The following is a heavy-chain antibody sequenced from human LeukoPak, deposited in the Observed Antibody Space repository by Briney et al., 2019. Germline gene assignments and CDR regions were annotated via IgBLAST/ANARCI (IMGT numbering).Heavy chain of an antibody. CDR2: ISSSSSYI. CDR1: GFTFSSYS. J-gene: IGHJ4*02. D-gene: IGHD1-1*01. CDR3: ARDHNYAFDN. V-gene: IGHV3-21*01. Sequence: SGGSLRLSCAASGFTFSSYSMNWVRQAPGKGLEWVSSISSSSSYIYYADSVKGRFTISRDNAKNSLYLQMNSLRVEDTAVYFCARDHNYAFDNWGQGILVTVSS.